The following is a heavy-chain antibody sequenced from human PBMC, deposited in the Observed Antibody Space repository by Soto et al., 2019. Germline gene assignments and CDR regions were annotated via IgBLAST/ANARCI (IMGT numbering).Heavy chain of an antibody. J-gene: IGHJ4*02. D-gene: IGHD3-22*01. Sequence: SVKVSCKACGGSFSSYAISWVRQAPGQGLEWMGGIIPIFGTANYAQKFQGRVTLTGDTSASTASMELSGLRSADTAVYYCARVVTIYDRTSPLDYWGQGTLVTVSS. CDR2: IIPIFGTA. CDR3: ARVVTIYDRTSPLDY. CDR1: GGSFSSYA. V-gene: IGHV1-69*06.